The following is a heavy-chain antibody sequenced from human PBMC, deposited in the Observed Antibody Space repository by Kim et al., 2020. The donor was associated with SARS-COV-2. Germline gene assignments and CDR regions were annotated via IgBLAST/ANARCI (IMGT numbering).Heavy chain of an antibody. CDR3: ARWPGIAAAGTLYY. Sequence: SETLSLTCTVSGYSISSDYSWGWIRQPPGKGLEWIAIIYHSGTTYHNPSLKSRVTMSVDTSKNQFSLKLSSVTAADTAVYYCARWPGIAAAGTLYYWGQG. CDR2: IYHSGTT. D-gene: IGHD6-13*01. J-gene: IGHJ4*02. V-gene: IGHV4-38-2*02. CDR1: GYSISSDYS.